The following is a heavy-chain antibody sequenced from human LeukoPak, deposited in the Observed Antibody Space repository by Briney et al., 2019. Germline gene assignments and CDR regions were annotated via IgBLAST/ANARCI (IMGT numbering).Heavy chain of an antibody. CDR2: IKEDGSVK. CDR3: ARGSREY. D-gene: IGHD2-15*01. Sequence: GGYLRLSCAASGFTFSDYWMSWVRQAPGKGLEWVANIKEDGSVKYYVDSVKGRFTISRDNAENSLYLQMNSLRAGDTAIYYGARGSREYWGKGTPVTVSS. V-gene: IGHV3-7*03. J-gene: IGHJ4*01. CDR1: GFTFSDYW.